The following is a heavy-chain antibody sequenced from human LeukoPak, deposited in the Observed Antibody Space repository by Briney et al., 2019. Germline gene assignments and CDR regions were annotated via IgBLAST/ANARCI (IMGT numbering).Heavy chain of an antibody. Sequence: PSETLSLTCTVSGGSISSGDYYWSWIRQPPGKGLEWIGYIYYNGSTYYNPSLKSRVTISVDTSKNQFSLKLSSVTAADTAVYYCARDPAHYAPQTLDAFDIWGQGTMVTVSS. CDR2: IYYNGST. CDR3: ARDPAHYAPQTLDAFDI. J-gene: IGHJ3*02. V-gene: IGHV4-30-4*01. D-gene: IGHD4-17*01. CDR1: GGSISSGDYY.